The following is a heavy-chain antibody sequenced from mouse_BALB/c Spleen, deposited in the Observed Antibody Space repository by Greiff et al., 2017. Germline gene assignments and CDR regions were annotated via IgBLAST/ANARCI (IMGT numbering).Heavy chain of an antibody. V-gene: IGHV3-6*02. CDR1: GYSITSGYY. Sequence: EVKLVESGPGLVKPSQSLSLTCSVTGYSITSGYYWNWIRQFPGNKLEWMGYISYDGSNNYNPSLKNRISITRDTSKNQFFLKLNSVTTEDTATYYCARDEDGNYGAYWGQGTLVTVSA. D-gene: IGHD2-1*01. CDR3: ARDEDGNYGAY. J-gene: IGHJ3*01. CDR2: ISYDGSN.